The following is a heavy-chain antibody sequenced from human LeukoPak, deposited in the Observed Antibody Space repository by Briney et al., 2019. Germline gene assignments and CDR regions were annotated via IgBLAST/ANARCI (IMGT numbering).Heavy chain of an antibody. J-gene: IGHJ4*02. Sequence: PGGSLRLSCAASGFTFSSYGMHWVRQAPGQGLEWVAVISYDGSNKYYADSVKGRFTISRDNSKNTLYLQMNSLRAEDTAVYYCAKDRGGGTYPIYFDYWGQGTLVTVSS. CDR3: AKDRGGGTYPIYFDY. CDR1: GFTFSSYG. CDR2: ISYDGSNK. V-gene: IGHV3-30*18. D-gene: IGHD1-26*01.